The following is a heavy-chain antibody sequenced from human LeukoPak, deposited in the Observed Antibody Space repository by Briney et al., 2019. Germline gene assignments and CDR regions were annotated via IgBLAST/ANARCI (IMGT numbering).Heavy chain of an antibody. D-gene: IGHD3-16*02. J-gene: IGHJ4*02. Sequence: GGSLRLSRAASGFTFSSYAMSWVRQAPGKGLEWVSAISGSGGSTYYADSVKGRFTISRDNSKNTLYLQMNSLRAEDTAVYYCAKDYYDYVWGSYRPFDYWGQGTLVTVSS. CDR3: AKDYYDYVWGSYRPFDY. CDR1: GFTFSSYA. CDR2: ISGSGGST. V-gene: IGHV3-23*01.